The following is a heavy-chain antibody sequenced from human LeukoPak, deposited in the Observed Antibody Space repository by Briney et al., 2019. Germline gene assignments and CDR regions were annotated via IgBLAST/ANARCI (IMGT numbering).Heavy chain of an antibody. CDR1: GFTFSSYS. V-gene: IGHV3-21*01. J-gene: IGHJ2*01. CDR2: ISSSSSYI. D-gene: IGHD2-2*01. CDR3: ARDLGDIVVVSHWYFDL. Sequence: KPGGSLRLSCAASGFTFSSYSMNWVRQAPGKGLEWVSSISSSSSYIYYADSVKGRFTISRDNAKNSLYLQMNSLRAEDTAVYYCARDLGDIVVVSHWYFDLWGRGTLVTVSS.